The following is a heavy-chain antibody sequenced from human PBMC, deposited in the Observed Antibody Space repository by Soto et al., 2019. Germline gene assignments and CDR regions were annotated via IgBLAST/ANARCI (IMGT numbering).Heavy chain of an antibody. CDR1: GGSISSYY. CDR2: NYYSGST. CDR3: ARRYSSAFDI. Sequence: QVQLQESGPGLVKPSETLSLTCTVSGGSISSYYWSWIRQPPGKGLEWIGYNYYSGSTNYNPSLKSRVDISVDPSKSQFCLMLSSVTAADTAVYYCARRYSSAFDIWGQGTMVTFSS. D-gene: IGHD1-26*01. V-gene: IGHV4-59*01. J-gene: IGHJ3*02.